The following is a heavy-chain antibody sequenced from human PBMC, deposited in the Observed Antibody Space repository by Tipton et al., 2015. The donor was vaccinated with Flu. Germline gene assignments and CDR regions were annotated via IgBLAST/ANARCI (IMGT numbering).Heavy chain of an antibody. CDR1: GFSLSSYW. D-gene: IGHD6-13*01. J-gene: IGHJ5*02. V-gene: IGHV3-7*01. CDR2: IKQDGSQS. CDR3: ARAWAAAGSA. Sequence: SLRLSCVAYGFSLSSYWMSCVRQAPGKGLEWVANIKQDGSQSYYLDSVEGRFIISRDNAKNSVYLQMNSLRSEDTAIYYCARAWAAAGSAWGQGTLVTVSS.